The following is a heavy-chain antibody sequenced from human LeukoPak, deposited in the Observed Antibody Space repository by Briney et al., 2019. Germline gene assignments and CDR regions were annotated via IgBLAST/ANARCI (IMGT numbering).Heavy chain of an antibody. V-gene: IGHV4-34*01. CDR3: ARCGEVAGLIYYYYYMDV. D-gene: IGHD6-19*01. CDR2: MNHSGSS. Sequence: PSVTLSLTRAVSGGSLSGYYWRWVPQPPGKGPEWVGEMNHSGSSNYNPSLQSRVTISVDTSKNQFSLKLTSVTAADTAVYYCARCGEVAGLIYYYYYMDVRGKGTTVTVSS. CDR1: GGSLSGYY. J-gene: IGHJ6*03.